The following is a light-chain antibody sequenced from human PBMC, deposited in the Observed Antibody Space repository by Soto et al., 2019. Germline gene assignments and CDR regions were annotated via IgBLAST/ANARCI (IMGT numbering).Light chain of an antibody. CDR1: QSVSGN. Sequence: EIVMTQSPATLSVSPGERATLSCRASQSVSGNLAWYQQKPGQAPRLLIYGASTRANGNPARFSGRGSGTEFTLTISSLQSEDFAVYYCHQYNNWPRTFGQGTKVEI. V-gene: IGKV3-15*01. CDR2: GAS. CDR3: HQYNNWPRT. J-gene: IGKJ1*01.